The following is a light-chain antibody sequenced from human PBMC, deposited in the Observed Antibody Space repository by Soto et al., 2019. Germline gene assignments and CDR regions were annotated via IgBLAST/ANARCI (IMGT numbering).Light chain of an antibody. V-gene: IGKV3-20*01. Sequence: RVMTESPGTLSFSPGERATLSCRASQNINRYLAWYQQKPGQAPRLLIYDASTRATGIPDRFSGSGSGTDFTLTISRLEPEDFAVYCCQQFDGSLWTFGPGTKVDI. CDR3: QQFDGSLWT. CDR2: DAS. J-gene: IGKJ1*01. CDR1: QNINRY.